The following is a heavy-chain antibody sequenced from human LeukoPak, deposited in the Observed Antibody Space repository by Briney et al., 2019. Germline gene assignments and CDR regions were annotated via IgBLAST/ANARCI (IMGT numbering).Heavy chain of an antibody. D-gene: IGHD4-11*01. CDR2: IIPIFGTA. J-gene: IGHJ4*02. CDR1: GGTFSSYA. CDR3: ARGRMTTVAPLGY. V-gene: IGHV1-69*13. Sequence: SVKVSCKASGGTFSSYAISWVRQAPGQGLEWMGGIIPIFGTANYAQKFQGRVTITADESTSTAYMELSSLRSEDTAVYYCARGRMTTVAPLGYWGQGTLVTVSS.